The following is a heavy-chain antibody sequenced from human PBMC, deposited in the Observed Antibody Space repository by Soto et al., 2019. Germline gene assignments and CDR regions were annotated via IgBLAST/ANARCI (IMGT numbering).Heavy chain of an antibody. V-gene: IGHV1-24*01. CDR3: ATDRMITFGGVIVMNAFDI. Sequence: ASVKVSCKVSGYTLTELSMHWVRQAPGKGLEWMGGFDPEDGEAIYAQKFQGRVTMTEDTSTDTAYMELSSLRSEDTAVYYCATDRMITFGGVIVMNAFDIWGQGTMVTVSS. D-gene: IGHD3-16*02. CDR1: GYTLTELS. CDR2: FDPEDGEA. J-gene: IGHJ3*02.